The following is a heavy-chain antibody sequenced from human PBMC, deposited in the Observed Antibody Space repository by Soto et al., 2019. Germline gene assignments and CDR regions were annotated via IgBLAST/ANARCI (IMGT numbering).Heavy chain of an antibody. CDR1: GYAFTTYG. D-gene: IGHD1-1*01. Sequence: QVHLVQSGAEVKKPGASVKVSCKGSGYAFTTYGITWVRQAPGQGLEWMGWISAHNGNTNYAQKLQGRVTVTRDTSTSTASMELRSLRSDDTAVYYCARGRYGDYWGQGAVVTVSS. CDR3: ARGRYGDY. J-gene: IGHJ4*02. V-gene: IGHV1-18*01. CDR2: ISAHNGNT.